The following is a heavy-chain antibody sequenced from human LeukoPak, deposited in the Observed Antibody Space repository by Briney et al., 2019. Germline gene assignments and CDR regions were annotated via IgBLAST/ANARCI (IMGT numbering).Heavy chain of an antibody. CDR2: ISSSSSYI. V-gene: IGHV3-21*01. Sequence: GGSLRLSCAASGFTFSSYSMNWVRQAPGKGLEWVSSISSSSSYIYYADSVKGRFTISRDNAKNSLYLQMNSLRAEDTAVYYCARDAPSGKYRSSALSFDYWGQGTLVTVSS. CDR1: GFTFSSYS. J-gene: IGHJ4*02. D-gene: IGHD6-6*01. CDR3: ARDAPSGKYRSSALSFDY.